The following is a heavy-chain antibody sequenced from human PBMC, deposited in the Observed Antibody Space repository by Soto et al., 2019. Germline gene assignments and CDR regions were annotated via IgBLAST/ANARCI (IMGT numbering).Heavy chain of an antibody. CDR2: IWSDGTTK. J-gene: IGHJ4*02. CDR3: ARDHCSSTSWHSFDY. CDR1: GFTFSSYG. D-gene: IGHD2-2*01. V-gene: IGHV3-33*01. Sequence: QVQLVESGGGVVQPGRSLRLSCAASGFTFSSYGMHWVRQAPGKGLEWVAVIWSDGTTKYYADSVQGRFTISRDSSKNTLYLQMSSLRAEDPAVYYSARDHCSSTSWHSFDYLGEGTLVTVSP.